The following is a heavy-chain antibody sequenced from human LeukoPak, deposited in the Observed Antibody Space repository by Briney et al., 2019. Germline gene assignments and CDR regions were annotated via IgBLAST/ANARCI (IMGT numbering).Heavy chain of an antibody. V-gene: IGHV3-23*01. CDR3: AKAHPSYDSSGLFDY. J-gene: IGHJ4*02. Sequence: GGSLRLSCTASGFTFSSYAMSWVRQAPGKGLEWVSAISGSGGSTYYADSVKGRFTISRDNSKNTLYLQMNSLRAEDTAVYYCAKAHPSYDSSGLFDYWGQGTLVTVSS. CDR1: GFTFSSYA. D-gene: IGHD3-22*01. CDR2: ISGSGGST.